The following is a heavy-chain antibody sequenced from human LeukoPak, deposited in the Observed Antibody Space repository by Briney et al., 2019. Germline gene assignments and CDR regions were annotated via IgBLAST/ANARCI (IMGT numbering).Heavy chain of an antibody. CDR3: ATAFTVTTPFDY. D-gene: IGHD4-11*01. J-gene: IGHJ4*02. CDR1: GYTLTELS. CDR2: FDPEDGET. Sequence: ASVKVSCKVSGYTLTELSMHWVRQAPGKGLERMGGFDPEDGETIYAQKFRGRVTMTEDTSTDTAYMELSSLRSEDTAVYYCATAFTVTTPFDYWGQGTLVTVSS. V-gene: IGHV1-24*01.